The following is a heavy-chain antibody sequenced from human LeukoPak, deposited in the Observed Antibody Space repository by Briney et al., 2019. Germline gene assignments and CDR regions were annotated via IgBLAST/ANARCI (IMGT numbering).Heavy chain of an antibody. CDR2: IRYDGSNK. V-gene: IGHV3-30*02. J-gene: IGHJ3*02. Sequence: GGSLRLSCAASGFTFSSYGVHWVRQAPGKGLEWVAFIRYDGSNKYYADSVKGRFTISRDNSKNTLYLQMNSLRAEDTAVYYCARDNPREDAFDIWGQGTMVTVSS. D-gene: IGHD1-14*01. CDR1: GFTFSSYG. CDR3: ARDNPREDAFDI.